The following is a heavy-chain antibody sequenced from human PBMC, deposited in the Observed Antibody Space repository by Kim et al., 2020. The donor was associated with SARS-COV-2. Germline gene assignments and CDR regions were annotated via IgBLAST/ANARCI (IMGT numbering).Heavy chain of an antibody. D-gene: IGHD4-17*01. CDR2: GSNR. Sequence: GSNRDYADSVKGRFTISRDNSRNTLYLEMNSLRAEDTAVYYCARYDTGTTKWGQGTLVTVSS. V-gene: IGHV3-33*01. CDR3: ARYDTGTTK. J-gene: IGHJ4*02.